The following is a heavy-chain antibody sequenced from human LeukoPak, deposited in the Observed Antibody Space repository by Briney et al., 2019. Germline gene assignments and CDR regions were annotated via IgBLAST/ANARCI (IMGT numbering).Heavy chain of an antibody. V-gene: IGHV4-39*01. J-gene: IGHJ4*02. D-gene: IGHD6-13*01. CDR3: ARFNPAAGTFCFDY. CDR1: GGSISSSSYY. CDR2: IYYSGST. Sequence: SETLSLTCTVSGGSISSSSYYWGWIRQPPGKGLEWIGNIYYSGSTYYNPSLKGRVTISIDTSKKQFSLKLSSVTAADTAVYYCARFNPAAGTFCFDYWGQGTLVTVSS.